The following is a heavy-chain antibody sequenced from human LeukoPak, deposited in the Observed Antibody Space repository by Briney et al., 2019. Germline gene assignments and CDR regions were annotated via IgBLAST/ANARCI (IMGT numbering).Heavy chain of an antibody. V-gene: IGHV1-46*01. CDR3: ARDAFAKDVTIFGVAPRYFYYYYYMDV. CDR2: INPSGGST. Sequence: ASVKVSCKASGYTFTSYYMHWVRQAPGQGLEWMGIINPSGGSTSYAQKFQGRVTMTRDMSTSTVYMELSSLRSEDTAVYYCARDAFAKDVTIFGVAPRYFYYYYYMDVWGKGTTVTVSS. CDR1: GYTFTSYY. D-gene: IGHD3-3*01. J-gene: IGHJ6*03.